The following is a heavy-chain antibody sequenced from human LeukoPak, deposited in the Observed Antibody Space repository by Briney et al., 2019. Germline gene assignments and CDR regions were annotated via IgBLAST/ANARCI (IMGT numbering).Heavy chain of an antibody. CDR1: GFTFNEFW. D-gene: IGHD6-25*01. CDR2: IHKDGLHT. J-gene: IGHJ4*02. CDR3: ARESEAAGTYYLDH. V-gene: IGHV3-74*01. Sequence: GGSLRLSCAASGFTFNEFWMHWVRQAPGKGLMWVSRIHKDGLHTWYADSMKGRFTISRDNAENTVYLQLNSLRVEDMGVYYCARESEAAGTYYLDHWGQGNLVTVSS.